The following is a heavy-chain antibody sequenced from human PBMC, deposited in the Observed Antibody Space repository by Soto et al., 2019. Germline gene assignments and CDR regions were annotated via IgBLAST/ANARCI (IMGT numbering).Heavy chain of an antibody. Sequence: SETLSLTCTVSGGSISSYYWSWIRQPPGKGLEWIGYIYYSGSTNYNPSLKSRVTISVDTSKNQFSLKLSSVTAADTAVYYCVGEAGNRVFDYWGQGILVTVSS. V-gene: IGHV4-59*08. CDR1: GGSISSYY. J-gene: IGHJ4*02. D-gene: IGHD6-19*01. CDR3: VGEAGNRVFDY. CDR2: IYYSGST.